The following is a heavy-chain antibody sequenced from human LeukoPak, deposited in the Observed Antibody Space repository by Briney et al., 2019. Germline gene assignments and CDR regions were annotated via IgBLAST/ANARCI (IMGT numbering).Heavy chain of an antibody. Sequence: PSETLSLTCTVSGGSISSSSYYWGWIRQPPGKGLEWIGSIYYSGSTYYNPSLKSRVTISVDTSKNQFSLKLRSVTATDTAMYCCASEVGWLGHFYVYYMDVWGKGTTVTIPS. CDR2: IYYSGST. J-gene: IGHJ6*03. CDR1: GGSISSSSYY. D-gene: IGHD6-19*01. CDR3: ASEVGWLGHFYVYYMDV. V-gene: IGHV4-39*07.